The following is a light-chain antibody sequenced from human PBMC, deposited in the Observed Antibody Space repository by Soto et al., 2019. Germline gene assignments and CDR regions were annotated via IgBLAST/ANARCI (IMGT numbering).Light chain of an antibody. Sequence: DIVMTQSPDSLAVSLGERATINCKSSQSVLYSSNNKNYLAWYQQKPGQPPKLLLYWASTRESGVPDRFSGSGSGTDFTLTITCLQPEDVAVYYCQQYYRTPWTFGQGTKVEIK. J-gene: IGKJ1*01. CDR1: QSVLYSSNNKNY. CDR2: WAS. CDR3: QQYYRTPWT. V-gene: IGKV4-1*01.